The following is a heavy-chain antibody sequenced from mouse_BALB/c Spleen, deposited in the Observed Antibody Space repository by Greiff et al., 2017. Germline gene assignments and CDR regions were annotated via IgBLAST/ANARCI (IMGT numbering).Heavy chain of an antibody. V-gene: IGHV5-17*02. CDR3: ASRNYASYAMDY. CDR2: ISSGSSTI. J-gene: IGHJ4*01. CDR1: GFTFSSFG. D-gene: IGHD2-1*01. Sequence: EVKLMESGGGLVQPGGSRKLSCAASGFTFSSFGMHWVRQAPEKGLEWVAYISSGSSTIYYADTVKGRFTISRDNPKNTLFLQMTSLRSEDTAMYYCASRNYASYAMDYWGQGTSVTVSS.